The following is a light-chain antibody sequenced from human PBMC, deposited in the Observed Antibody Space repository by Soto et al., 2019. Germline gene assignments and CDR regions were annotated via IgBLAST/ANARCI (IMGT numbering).Light chain of an antibody. Sequence: QSALTQPASVSGSPGQSITISCTGTSSDVGSYNLVSWYQQHPGKVPKLMIYEVSKRPSGVSNRFSGSKSGNTASLTISGLQAEDEADYYCCSHAGSSTYVFGTGTKLAVL. CDR2: EVS. J-gene: IGLJ1*01. CDR1: SSDVGSYNL. V-gene: IGLV2-23*02. CDR3: CSHAGSSTYV.